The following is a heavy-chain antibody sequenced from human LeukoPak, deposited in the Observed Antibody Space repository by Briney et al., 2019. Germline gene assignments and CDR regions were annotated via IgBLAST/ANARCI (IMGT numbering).Heavy chain of an antibody. V-gene: IGHV3-48*01. J-gene: IGHJ6*02. CDR3: AGGYSSSWCYYYYYGMDV. D-gene: IGHD6-13*01. CDR1: GFTFSSYS. CDR2: ISSSSSTI. Sequence: RTGGSLRLSCAASGFTFSSYSMNWVRQAPGKGLEWVSYISSSSSTIYYADSVKGRFTISRDNAKNSLYLQMNSLRAEDTAVYYCAGGYSSSWCYYYYYGMDVWGQGTTVTVSS.